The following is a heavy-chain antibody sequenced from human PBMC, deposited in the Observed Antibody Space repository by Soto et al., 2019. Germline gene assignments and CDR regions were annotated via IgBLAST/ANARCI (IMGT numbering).Heavy chain of an antibody. CDR3: ASGDSGYYDY. CDR1: GFTFSSYW. CDR2: INTDGSST. Sequence: EVQLVESGGGLVQPGGSLRLSCAASGFTFSSYWMHWVRQAPGKGLVWISRINTDGSSTTQADSVKGRFTISRDNAKNTLYLQMNSLRAEGTAVYYCASGDSGYYDYWGQGTLVTVSS. V-gene: IGHV3-74*01. D-gene: IGHD1-26*01. J-gene: IGHJ4*02.